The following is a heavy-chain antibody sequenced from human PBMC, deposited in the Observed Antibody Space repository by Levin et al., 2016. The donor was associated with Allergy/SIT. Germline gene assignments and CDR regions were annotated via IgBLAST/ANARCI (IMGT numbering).Heavy chain of an antibody. Sequence: GESLKISCAASGFTFSSYWMSWVRQAPGKGLEWVANIKEDGSEKYHVDSVKGRFTISRDNAKNSLYLQMNSLRAEDTAVYYCARGRGYKYVSWGQGTLVTVSS. D-gene: IGHD5-18*01. V-gene: IGHV3-7*01. CDR1: GFTFSSYW. CDR2: IKEDGSEK. CDR3: ARGRGYKYVS. J-gene: IGHJ5*02.